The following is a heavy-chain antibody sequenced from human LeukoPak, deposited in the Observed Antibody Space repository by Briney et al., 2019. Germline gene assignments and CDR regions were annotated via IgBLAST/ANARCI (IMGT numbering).Heavy chain of an antibody. CDR3: ARGILTGLDYFDY. J-gene: IGHJ4*02. Sequence: PSETLSLTCTVSGGSISSYYWSWIRQPPGKGLEWIGYIFYSGSTNCNPSLKSRVTISADTSKNQFSLKLSSVTAADTAVYYCARGILTGLDYFDYWGQGTLVTVSS. CDR2: IFYSGST. V-gene: IGHV4-59*01. D-gene: IGHD3-9*01. CDR1: GGSISSYY.